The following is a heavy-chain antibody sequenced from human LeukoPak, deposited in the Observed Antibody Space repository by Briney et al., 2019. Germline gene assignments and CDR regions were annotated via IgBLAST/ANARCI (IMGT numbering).Heavy chain of an antibody. D-gene: IGHD6-6*01. CDR3: AKDFRIAARPGYYYYYMDV. Sequence: PGGSLRLSCAASGFTFSSYAMHWVRQAPGKGLEWVAVISYDGSNKYYADSVKGRFTISRDNSKNTLYLQMNSLRAEDTAVYYCAKDFRIAARPGYYYYYMDVWGKGTTVTVSS. CDR1: GFTFSSYA. V-gene: IGHV3-30-3*01. J-gene: IGHJ6*03. CDR2: ISYDGSNK.